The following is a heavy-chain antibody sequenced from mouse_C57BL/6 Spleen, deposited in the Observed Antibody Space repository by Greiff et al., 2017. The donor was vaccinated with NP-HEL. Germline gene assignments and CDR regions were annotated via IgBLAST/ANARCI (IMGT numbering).Heavy chain of an antibody. J-gene: IGHJ3*01. CDR3: AGSDGYYEFAY. CDR2: INPGSGST. Sequence: QVQLQQPGAELVKPGASVKMSCKASGYTFTSYWMTWVKQRPGQGLEWIGDINPGSGSTNYNEKFKGKATLTVDTSSSTAYMQLSSLTSEDSAGYYCAGSDGYYEFAYWGQGTLVTVSA. CDR1: GYTFTSYW. D-gene: IGHD2-3*01. V-gene: IGHV1-55*01.